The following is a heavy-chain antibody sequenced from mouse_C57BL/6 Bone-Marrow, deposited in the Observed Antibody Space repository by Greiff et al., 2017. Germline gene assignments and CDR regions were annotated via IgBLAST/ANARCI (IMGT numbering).Heavy chain of an antibody. Sequence: VKLQESGAELVKPGASVKISCKASGYAFSSYWMNWVKQRPGKGLEWIGQIYPGDGDTNYNGKFKGKATLTADKSSSTAYMQLSSLTSEDSAVYFCARDSSYDFDYWGQGTTLTVSS. V-gene: IGHV1-80*01. CDR2: IYPGDGDT. CDR3: ARDSSYDFDY. J-gene: IGHJ2*01. CDR1: GYAFSSYW. D-gene: IGHD1-1*01.